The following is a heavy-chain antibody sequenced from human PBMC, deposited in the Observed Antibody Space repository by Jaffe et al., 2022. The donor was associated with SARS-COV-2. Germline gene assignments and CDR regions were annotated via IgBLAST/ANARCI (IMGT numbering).Heavy chain of an antibody. D-gene: IGHD2-15*01. J-gene: IGHJ4*02. CDR2: IYYSGST. V-gene: IGHV4-39*01. Sequence: QLQLQESGPGLVKPSETLSLTCTVSGGSISSSSYYWGWIRQPPGKGLEWIGSIYYSGSTYYNPSLKSRVTISVDTSKNQFSLKLSSVTAADTAVYYCARQIVDGYNQGYFDYWGQGTLVTVSS. CDR1: GGSISSSSYY. CDR3: ARQIVDGYNQGYFDY.